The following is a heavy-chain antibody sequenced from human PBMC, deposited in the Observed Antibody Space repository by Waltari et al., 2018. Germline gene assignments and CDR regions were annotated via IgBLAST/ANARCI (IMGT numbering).Heavy chain of an antibody. CDR2: INHSGST. CDR1: GGSFSGYY. D-gene: IGHD3-3*01. Sequence: QVQLQQWGAGLLKPSETLSLTCAVYGGSFSGYYWSWIRQPPGKGLEWIGEINHSGSTNYNPSLKSRVTISVDTSKNQFSLKLSSVTAADTAVYYCARGGHLFADYWGQGTLVTVSS. CDR3: ARGGHLFADY. J-gene: IGHJ4*02. V-gene: IGHV4-34*01.